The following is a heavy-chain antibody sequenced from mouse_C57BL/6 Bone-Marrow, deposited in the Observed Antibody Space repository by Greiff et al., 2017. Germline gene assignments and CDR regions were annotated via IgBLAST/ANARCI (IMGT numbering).Heavy chain of an antibody. J-gene: IGHJ4*01. CDR2: ISSGGDYN. Sequence: EVQGVESGEGLVKPGGSLKLSCAASGFTFSSYAMSWVRQTPEKRLEWVAYISSGGDYNYYADTVKGRFTISRDNARNTLYLQMSSLKSEDTAMYYSVTTVVDYAMDYWGQGTSVTVSS. CDR3: VTTVVDYAMDY. D-gene: IGHD1-1*01. V-gene: IGHV5-9-1*02. CDR1: GFTFSSYA.